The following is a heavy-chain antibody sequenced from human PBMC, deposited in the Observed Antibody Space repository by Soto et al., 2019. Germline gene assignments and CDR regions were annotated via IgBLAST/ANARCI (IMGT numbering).Heavy chain of an antibody. CDR3: TKELASSWYAEFFQH. J-gene: IGHJ1*01. D-gene: IGHD6-13*01. CDR1: GFTFSSYA. V-gene: IGHV3-23*01. CDR2: ISGSGGST. Sequence: EVQLLESGGGLVQPGGSLRLSCAASGFTFSSYAMSWVRQAPGKGLEWVSSISGSGGSTYYADSVKGRFTISRDKSKNTLYLQMNSLRAEDTAVYYCTKELASSWYAEFFQHWGQGTLVTVSS.